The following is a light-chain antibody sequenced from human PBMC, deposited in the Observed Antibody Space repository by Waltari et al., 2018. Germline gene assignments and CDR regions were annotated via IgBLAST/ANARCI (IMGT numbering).Light chain of an antibody. Sequence: QSALTQPRSVSGSPGQSVTISCTGTSRDVGNYNFVSWYQQHPAKVPKVMISDVCKRPAGVPGRFSGSKSGNTASLTIAGHQAEDEADYYCCSYAGIYNVLIGGGTKLTVL. CDR3: CSYAGIYNVL. CDR1: SRDVGNYNF. J-gene: IGLJ2*01. V-gene: IGLV2-11*01. CDR2: DVC.